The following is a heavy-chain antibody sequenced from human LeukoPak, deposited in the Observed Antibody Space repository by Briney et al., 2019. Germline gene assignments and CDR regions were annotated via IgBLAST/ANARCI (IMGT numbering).Heavy chain of an antibody. CDR1: GAPYSSGDQY. D-gene: IGHD3-22*01. J-gene: IGHJ4*02. V-gene: IGHV4-31*03. CDR2: IHASEML. Sequence: PSQTLSLPCTVSGAPYSSGDQYWNWIRQRPGKGLEWIGSIHASEMLYNNPSLESRFTLSIDTSKNQFSLNLNSVTAADTAVYFCSRGLDSRKLGYWGQGTLVTVSS. CDR3: SRGLDSRKLGY.